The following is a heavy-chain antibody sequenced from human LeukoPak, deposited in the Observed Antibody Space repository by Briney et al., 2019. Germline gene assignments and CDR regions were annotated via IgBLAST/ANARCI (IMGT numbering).Heavy chain of an antibody. Sequence: PGGSLRLSCAASGFTFSNYGMNWVRQAPGKGLEWVSGISGSGGTTYYADSVKGRFTISRDNSKNFLSLQVSSLRAEDTAVYYCAKTNGYYSDWGQGTLVTVSS. J-gene: IGHJ4*02. CDR2: ISGSGGTT. CDR1: GFTFSNYG. CDR3: AKTNGYYSD. V-gene: IGHV3-23*01. D-gene: IGHD3-22*01.